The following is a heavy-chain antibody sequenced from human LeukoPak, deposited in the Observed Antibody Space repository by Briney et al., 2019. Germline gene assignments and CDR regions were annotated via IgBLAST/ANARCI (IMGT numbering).Heavy chain of an antibody. V-gene: IGHV3-15*07. CDR2: IRSQTAGGTT. J-gene: IGHJ1*01. Sequence: GGSLRLSCAVSGFTLSNVWMNWVRQAPGKGLEWVGRIRSQTAGGTTDFAAPVKGRFSISRDDSKNSLYLQMNSLTSEDTAVYCCAHGSAQYYEYWGQGTLVTVSS. CDR3: AHGSAQYYEY. D-gene: IGHD2-15*01. CDR1: GFTLSNVW.